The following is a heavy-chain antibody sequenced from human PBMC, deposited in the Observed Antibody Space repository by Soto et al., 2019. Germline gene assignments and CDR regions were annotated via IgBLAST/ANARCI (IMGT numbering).Heavy chain of an antibody. D-gene: IGHD2-21*02. CDR1: GYTFTGYY. CDR3: ARGGYCGGDCYRVFDY. CDR2: INPNSGGT. J-gene: IGHJ4*02. V-gene: IGHV1-2*04. Sequence: QVQLVQSGAEVKKPGASVKVSCKASGYTFTGYYMHWVRQAPGQGLEWMGWINPNSGGTNYAQKFQGWVTMTRDTSISTAYMELSRLRSDDTAVYYGARGGYCGGDCYRVFDYWGQGTLVTVSS.